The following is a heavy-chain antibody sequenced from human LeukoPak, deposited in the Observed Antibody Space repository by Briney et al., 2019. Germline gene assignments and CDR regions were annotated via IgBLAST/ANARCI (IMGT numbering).Heavy chain of an antibody. Sequence: SETLSLTCTVSGDSIGSYYWSWIRQPPGKGLEWIGYIYHSGSTYYNPSLKSRVTISVDRSKNQFSLKLSSVTAADTAVYYCARENSSGCNDYWGQGTLVTVSS. CDR2: IYHSGST. CDR3: ARENSSGCNDY. D-gene: IGHD6-19*01. J-gene: IGHJ4*02. CDR1: GDSIGSYY. V-gene: IGHV4-59*12.